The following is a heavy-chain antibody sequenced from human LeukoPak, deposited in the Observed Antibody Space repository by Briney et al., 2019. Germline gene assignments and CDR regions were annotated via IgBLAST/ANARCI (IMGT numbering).Heavy chain of an antibody. V-gene: IGHV1-2*02. Sequence: GASLKVSCKASGYTFITYNIHWVRQAPGQGGEWMAWISPNSGDTNTAQKFQGRVTVTRDRSIDTAYLELSSLTSDDTAVYYCARGVGSSWFDPWGQGTLVTVSS. CDR1: GYTFITYN. D-gene: IGHD2-2*01. CDR2: ISPNSGDT. J-gene: IGHJ5*02. CDR3: ARGVGSSWFDP.